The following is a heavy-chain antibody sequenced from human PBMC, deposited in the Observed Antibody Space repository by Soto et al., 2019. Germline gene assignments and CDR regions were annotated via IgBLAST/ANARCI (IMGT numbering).Heavy chain of an antibody. CDR2: IYPGDSDT. CDR1: GYSFTRNW. V-gene: IGHV5-51*01. CDR3: ARLLSPANLFDAFDI. D-gene: IGHD2-2*01. Sequence: GESLKISCKGSGYSFTRNWIGWVRQMPGKGLEWMGIIYPGDSDTRYSPSFQGQVTISADKSISTTYLQWSSLKASDTAMYYCARLLSPANLFDAFDIWGQGTMVTVSS. J-gene: IGHJ3*02.